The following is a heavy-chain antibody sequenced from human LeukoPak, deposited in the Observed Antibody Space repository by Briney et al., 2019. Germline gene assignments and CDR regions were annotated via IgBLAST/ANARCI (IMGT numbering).Heavy chain of an antibody. CDR2: ISGSGGST. V-gene: IGHV3-23*01. CDR1: GFTFSSYA. Sequence: GGSLRLSCAASGFTFSSYAMSWVRQAPGKGLEWVSAISGSGGSTYYADSVKGRFTISRDNSKNTLYLQMNSLRAEDTAVYYCARDIGEPVNYYGSGSYCMLDYWGQGTLVTASS. J-gene: IGHJ4*02. CDR3: ARDIGEPVNYYGSGSYCMLDY. D-gene: IGHD3-10*01.